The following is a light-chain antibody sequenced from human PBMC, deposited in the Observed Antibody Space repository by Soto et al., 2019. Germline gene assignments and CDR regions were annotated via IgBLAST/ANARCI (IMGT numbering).Light chain of an antibody. J-gene: IGKJ5*01. CDR1: QSVSSY. Sequence: EIVLTQSPATLSLSPGERATLSCRASQSVSSYLAWYQQKPGQAPRLLIFDASNRATGIPARFSGSGSETDFTLTISSLEPEDSAVYYCQQRSNWRITFGQGTRLEIK. CDR2: DAS. CDR3: QQRSNWRIT. V-gene: IGKV3-11*01.